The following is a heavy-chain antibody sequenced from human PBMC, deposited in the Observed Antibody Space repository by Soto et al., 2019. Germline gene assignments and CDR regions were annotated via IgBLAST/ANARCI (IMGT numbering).Heavy chain of an antibody. CDR3: ATMGTPATGLYFFDY. D-gene: IGHD2-15*01. J-gene: IGHJ4*02. CDR2: ISYSGST. Sequence: QVQLQESGPGLVKPSQTLSLTCTVSGGSISSGNYYWSWMRQPPEKGLEWIGFISYSGSTHYSTSLKSRLTTSVDTSKGQFSLNLSFVTAADTAVYYCATMGTPATGLYFFDYWGQGSLVTVSS. V-gene: IGHV4-30-4*01. CDR1: GGSISSGNYY.